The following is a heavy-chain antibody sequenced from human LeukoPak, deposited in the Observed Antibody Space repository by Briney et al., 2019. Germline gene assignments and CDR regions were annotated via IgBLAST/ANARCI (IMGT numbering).Heavy chain of an antibody. D-gene: IGHD3-3*01. V-gene: IGHV1-46*01. CDR1: GYTFTSYY. J-gene: IGHJ6*03. Sequence: WASVKVSCKASGYTFTSYYMHWVRQAPGQGLEWMGIINPSGGSTSYAQKFQGRVTMTRDTSTSTVYMELSSLRSEDTAVYYCARGPQDSYYDFYYMDVWGKGTTVTVSS. CDR3: ARGPQDSYYDFYYMDV. CDR2: INPSGGST.